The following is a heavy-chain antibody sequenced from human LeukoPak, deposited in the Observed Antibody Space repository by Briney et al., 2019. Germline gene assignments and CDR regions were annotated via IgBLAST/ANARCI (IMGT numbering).Heavy chain of an antibody. Sequence: GGSLRLSCAASGFTFSSYEMSWVRLAPGKGLEWVSYISSGASVIKYADSVKGRFTISRDNSKNTLYLQMDSLRAEDTAVYYCAKAAGSGSQNPFDFWGQGTLVTVSS. CDR1: GFTFSSYE. D-gene: IGHD3-10*01. V-gene: IGHV3-48*03. J-gene: IGHJ4*02. CDR3: AKAAGSGSQNPFDF. CDR2: ISSGASVI.